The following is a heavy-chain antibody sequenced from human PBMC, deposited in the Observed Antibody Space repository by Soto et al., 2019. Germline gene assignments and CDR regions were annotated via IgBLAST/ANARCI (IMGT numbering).Heavy chain of an antibody. D-gene: IGHD6-19*01. CDR1: GFTFSSYE. J-gene: IGHJ3*01. CDR2: INRSGGTI. Sequence: GGSLRLSCAVSGFTFSSYEMNWVRQAPGKGLEWVSYINRSGGTIYYADSVKGRFTISRDNAEKSLSLQMNSLRVDDTAVYYCVRGRYSSESLDAFDVWGQGTKVTVSS. V-gene: IGHV3-48*03. CDR3: VRGRYSSESLDAFDV.